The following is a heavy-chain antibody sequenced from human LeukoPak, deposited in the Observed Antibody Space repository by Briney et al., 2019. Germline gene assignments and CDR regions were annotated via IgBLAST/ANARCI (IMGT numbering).Heavy chain of an antibody. CDR2: ISGSGGST. CDR3: AKAELLWSFDY. Sequence: GSLRLSCAASGFTFSSYAMSWVRQAPGKGLEWVSAISGSGGSTYYADSVKGRFTISRDNSKNTLYLQMNCLRAEDTAAYYCAKAELLWSFDYWGQGTLVTVSS. CDR1: GFTFSSYA. J-gene: IGHJ4*02. D-gene: IGHD2-2*01. V-gene: IGHV3-23*01.